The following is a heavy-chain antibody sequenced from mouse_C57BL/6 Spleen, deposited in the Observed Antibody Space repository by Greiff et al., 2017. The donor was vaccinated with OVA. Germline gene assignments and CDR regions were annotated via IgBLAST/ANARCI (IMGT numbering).Heavy chain of an antibody. CDR3: ARDLYYGLDY. CDR2: INYDGSST. J-gene: IGHJ2*01. D-gene: IGHD1-2*01. Sequence: EVMLVESEGGLVQPGSSMKLSCTASGFTFSDYYMAWVRPVPEKGLEWVANINYDGSSTYYLDSLKSRFIISRDNAKNILYLQMSSLKSEDTATYYCARDLYYGLDYWGQGTTLTVSS. CDR1: GFTFSDYY. V-gene: IGHV5-16*01.